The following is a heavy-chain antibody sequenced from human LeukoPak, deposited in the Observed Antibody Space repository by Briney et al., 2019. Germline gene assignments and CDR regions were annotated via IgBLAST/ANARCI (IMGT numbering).Heavy chain of an antibody. Sequence: APVKVSCKVSGYTLTELSMHWVRQAPGKGLEWMGGFDPEDGETIYAQKFQGRVTMTEDTSTDTAYMELSSLRSEDTAVYYCATLTQIIAVAGRVDDSWGQGTLVTVSS. J-gene: IGHJ4*02. CDR3: ATLTQIIAVAGRVDDS. CDR1: GYTLTELS. CDR2: FDPEDGET. D-gene: IGHD6-19*01. V-gene: IGHV1-24*01.